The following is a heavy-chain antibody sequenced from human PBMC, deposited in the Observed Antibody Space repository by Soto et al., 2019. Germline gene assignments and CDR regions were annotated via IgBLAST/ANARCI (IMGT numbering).Heavy chain of an antibody. CDR1: GGSFSGYS. Sequence: PSETLSLTCAVYGGSFSGYSWSWIRQPPGKGLEWIGYIYHSGSTYYNPSLKSRVTISVDRSKNQFSLKLSSVTAADTAVYYCAVRNGYSNDNWFDPWGQGTLVTVSS. D-gene: IGHD4-4*01. CDR3: AVRNGYSNDNWFDP. J-gene: IGHJ5*02. CDR2: IYHSGST. V-gene: IGHV4-30-2*01.